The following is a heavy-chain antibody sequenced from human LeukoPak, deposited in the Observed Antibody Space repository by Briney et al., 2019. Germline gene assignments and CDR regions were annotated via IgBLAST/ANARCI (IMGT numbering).Heavy chain of an antibody. Sequence: GGFLRLSCAASGFIFSESYMSWIRQAPGQGLEWLSYIKSSDTSTFYEDSVKGRFTVSRDNAKNSLYLQMNSLRAEDTAVYYCARRGNMSSHAFDIWGQGTVVTVSS. D-gene: IGHD2/OR15-2a*01. CDR1: GFIFSESY. CDR3: ARRGNMSSHAFDI. CDR2: IKSSDTST. V-gene: IGHV3-11*01. J-gene: IGHJ3*02.